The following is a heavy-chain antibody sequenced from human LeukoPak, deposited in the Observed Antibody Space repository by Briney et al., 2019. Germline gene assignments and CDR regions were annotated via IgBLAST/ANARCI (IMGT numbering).Heavy chain of an antibody. V-gene: IGHV3-23*01. CDR3: AKGYCSGGSCATDY. CDR2: ISGSGGST. Sequence: AGGSLRLSCAASGFTFSSYAMRWVRQAPGKGLEWVSVISGSGGSTYYADSVKGRFTISRDNSKNTLYLQMNSLRAEDTAVYYCAKGYCSGGSCATDYWGQGTLVTVSS. CDR1: GFTFSSYA. D-gene: IGHD2-15*01. J-gene: IGHJ4*02.